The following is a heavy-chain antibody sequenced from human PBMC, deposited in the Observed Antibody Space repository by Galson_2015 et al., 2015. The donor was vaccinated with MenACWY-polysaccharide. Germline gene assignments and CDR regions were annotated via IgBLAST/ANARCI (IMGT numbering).Heavy chain of an antibody. D-gene: IGHD4-17*01. V-gene: IGHV7-4-1*02. CDR3: ARDHKQKPTTVPTGRFDY. CDR1: GYTFTTYA. Sequence: SVKVSCKASGYTFTTYAMNWVRQAPGQGLEWMGGINTNTGNPTYAQGFTGRFVFSLDASVSTAYQQISSLKAEDTAVYYCARDHKQKPTTVPTGRFDYWGQGTLVTVSS. CDR2: INTNTGNP. J-gene: IGHJ4*02.